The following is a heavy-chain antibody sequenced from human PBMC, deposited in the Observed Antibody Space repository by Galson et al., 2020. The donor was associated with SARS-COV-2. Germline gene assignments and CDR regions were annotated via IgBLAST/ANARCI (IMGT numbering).Heavy chain of an antibody. D-gene: IGHD4-17*01. CDR1: GTSISSGSYS. J-gene: IGHJ3*02. Sequence: SETLSLTYAVSGTSISSGSYSWNWIRPPPGKGLEWIGYISHSGGTYYNPSLKSRVTISGDRSKNQFSLRLSSVTAADTAVYYCARLHYGEYAPEAFDIWGPGTRVTVAS. CDR2: ISHSGGT. CDR3: ARLHYGEYAPEAFDI. V-gene: IGHV4-30-2*01.